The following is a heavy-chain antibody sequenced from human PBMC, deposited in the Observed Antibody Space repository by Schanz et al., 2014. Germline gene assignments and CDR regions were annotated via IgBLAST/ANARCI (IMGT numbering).Heavy chain of an antibody. CDR2: IFYSGST. Sequence: QVQLQESGPGLVKPSQTLSLTCAVSGVSISSGGYSWTWIRQPPGKGPEWIGYIFYSGSTNYNPSLKGQIPMSVDTPKNHFPLGLSFVTAADTAVYYCARYTGAYFDYWGQGTLVTVSS. D-gene: IGHD1-26*01. J-gene: IGHJ4*02. V-gene: IGHV4-30-4*07. CDR1: GVSISSGGYS. CDR3: ARYTGAYFDY.